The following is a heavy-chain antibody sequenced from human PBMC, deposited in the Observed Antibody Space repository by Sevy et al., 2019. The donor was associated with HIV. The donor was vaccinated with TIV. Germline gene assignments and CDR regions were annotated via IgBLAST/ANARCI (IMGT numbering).Heavy chain of an antibody. D-gene: IGHD6-13*01. CDR1: GFTFGDYC. V-gene: IGHV3-49*04. CDR2: LKSDVYGGTV. CDR3: TRWKAAQSIFDY. J-gene: IGHJ4*02. Sequence: GESLKISCTASGFTFGDYCMSWGRQAPGKGLEWVAFLKSDVYGGTVDHAASVRGRFVISRDDSKTIAYLQMNDLKTEDTGVYYCTRWKAAQSIFDYWGQRALVTVSS.